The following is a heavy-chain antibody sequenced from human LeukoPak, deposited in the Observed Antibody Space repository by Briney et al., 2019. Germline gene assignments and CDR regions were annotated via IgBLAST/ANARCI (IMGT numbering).Heavy chain of an antibody. CDR3: ARGGGYSPPDY. Sequence: PSETLSLTCTVSGGSISSYYWSWIRQPPGKGLEWMGYIFHSGSTHYNPSLKSRVTISIDTSKNQFSVNLSSVTAADTAVYYCARGGGYSPPDYWGQGTLVTVSS. J-gene: IGHJ4*02. D-gene: IGHD3-16*01. CDR1: GGSISSYY. V-gene: IGHV4-59*08. CDR2: IFHSGST.